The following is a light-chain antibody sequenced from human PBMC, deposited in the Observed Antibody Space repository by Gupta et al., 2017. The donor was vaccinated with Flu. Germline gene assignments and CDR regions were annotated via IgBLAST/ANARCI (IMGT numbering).Light chain of an antibody. CDR2: DKN. J-gene: IGLJ2*01. CDR1: NIGGEG. V-gene: IGLV3-21*02. Sequence: SYVLTQPPSVSVAPGQTARVTCGGDNIGGEGVHWYQLKPGQAPVLVVYDKNDRPSGIPERLSGSNSGNTATLTITRVEAGDEADYFCQVWDSSRDHVVFGGGTKVTVL. CDR3: QVWDSSRDHVV.